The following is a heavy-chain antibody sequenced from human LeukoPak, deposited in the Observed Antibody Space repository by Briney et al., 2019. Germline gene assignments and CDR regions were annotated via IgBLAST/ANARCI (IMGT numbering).Heavy chain of an antibody. J-gene: IGHJ4*02. CDR1: GYTFTSYD. CDR3: ARGIHDFWSGYYTGY. Sequence: ASVKVSCKASGYTFTSYDINWVRQATGQGLEWMGWMNPNSGNTGYAQKFQGRVTMTRNTSISTAYMELSSLRSGDTAVYYCARGIHDFWSGYYTGYWGQGTLVTVSS. V-gene: IGHV1-8*01. D-gene: IGHD3-3*01. CDR2: MNPNSGNT.